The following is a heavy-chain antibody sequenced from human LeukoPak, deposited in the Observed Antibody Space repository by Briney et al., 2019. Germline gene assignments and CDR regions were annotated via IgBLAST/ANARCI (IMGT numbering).Heavy chain of an antibody. Sequence: PGGSLRLSCAASGFTFSDHHMHWVRQAPGKGLVWISRINSVENIIGYADSVKGRFTVSRDNAKNTLYLQMDGLRADDTAVYYCVRDRGPPTLFEYWGQGVLVTVSS. CDR1: GFTFSDHH. CDR2: INSVENII. V-gene: IGHV3-74*01. CDR3: VRDRGPPTLFEY. J-gene: IGHJ4*02.